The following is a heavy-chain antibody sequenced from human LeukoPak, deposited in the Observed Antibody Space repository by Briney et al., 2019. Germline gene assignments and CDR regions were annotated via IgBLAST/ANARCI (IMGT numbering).Heavy chain of an antibody. D-gene: IGHD6-13*01. V-gene: IGHV1-46*01. Sequence: ASVKVSCKASGYTFTSYWIQWVRQAPGQGLEWMGLINPDGGSTAYGHRFQGRVTMTRDTSTSTVYMDFSSLRSEDTALYYCARAPRNSSTMLDYWGQGTLVTVSS. J-gene: IGHJ4*02. CDR2: INPDGGST. CDR3: ARAPRNSSTMLDY. CDR1: GYTFTSYW.